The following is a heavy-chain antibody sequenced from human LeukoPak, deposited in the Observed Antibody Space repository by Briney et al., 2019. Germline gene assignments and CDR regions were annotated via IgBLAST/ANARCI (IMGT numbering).Heavy chain of an antibody. V-gene: IGHV5-51*01. CDR3: ARLVVTAIHYYFDY. J-gene: IGHJ4*02. CDR1: GYSFTSYW. D-gene: IGHD2-21*02. Sequence: GASLKISCKGSGYSFTSYWIGWVRQMPGKGLEWMGIIYPGDSDTRYSPSFQGQVTISADKSISPAYLQWSSLKASDTAMYYCARLVVTAIHYYFDYWGQGTLVTVSS. CDR2: IYPGDSDT.